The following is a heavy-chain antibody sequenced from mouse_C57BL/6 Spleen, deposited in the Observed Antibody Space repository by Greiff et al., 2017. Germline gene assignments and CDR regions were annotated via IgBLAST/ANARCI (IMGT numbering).Heavy chain of an antibody. D-gene: IGHD1-1*01. CDR3: ARLYYYGRGYYFDY. CDR1: GFTFSSYT. CDR2: ISGGGGNT. J-gene: IGHJ2*01. Sequence: EVKLVESGGGLVKPGGSLKLSCAASGFTFSSYTMSWVRQTPEKRLEWVATISGGGGNTYYPDSVKGRFTISRDNAKNTLYLQMSSLRSEDTALYYCARLYYYGRGYYFDYWGQGTTLTVSS. V-gene: IGHV5-9*01.